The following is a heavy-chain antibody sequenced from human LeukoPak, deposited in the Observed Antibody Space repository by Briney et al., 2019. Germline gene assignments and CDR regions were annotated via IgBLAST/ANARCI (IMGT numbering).Heavy chain of an antibody. CDR2: IKQDGSEK. CDR3: ASAGGDSRSPLPFYY. V-gene: IGHV3-7*03. Sequence: GGSLRLSCAASGFTFNNAWMNWVRQAPGKGLEWVANIKQDGSEKYYVDSVKGRFTISRDNAENSLFLQMNSLRAEDTAVYFCASAGGDSRSPLPFYYWGQGTLVTVSS. D-gene: IGHD6-6*01. CDR1: GFTFNNAW. J-gene: IGHJ4*02.